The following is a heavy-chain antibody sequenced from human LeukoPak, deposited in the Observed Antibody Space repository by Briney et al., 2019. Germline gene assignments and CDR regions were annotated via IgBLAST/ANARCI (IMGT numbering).Heavy chain of an antibody. CDR3: ASRDGYNYYFDY. CDR2: IYYSGST. Sequence: SETLSLTCTVSRGSISSGGYYWGWIRQPPGKGLEWIETIYYSGSTNYNPSLKSRVTISVDTSKNQFSLKLSSVTAADTAVYYCASRDGYNYYFDYWGQGTLVTVS. CDR1: RGSISSGGYY. J-gene: IGHJ4*02. V-gene: IGHV4-39*01. D-gene: IGHD5-24*01.